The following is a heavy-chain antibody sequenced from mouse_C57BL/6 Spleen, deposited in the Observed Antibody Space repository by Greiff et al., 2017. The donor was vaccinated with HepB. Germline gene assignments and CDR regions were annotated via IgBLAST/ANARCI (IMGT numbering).Heavy chain of an antibody. J-gene: IGHJ4*01. CDR3: ARSIYYGNTYAMDY. V-gene: IGHV1-64*01. D-gene: IGHD2-1*01. Sequence: VQLQQPGAELVKPGASVKLSCKASGYTFTSYWMHWVKQRPGQGLEWIGMIHPNSGSTNYNEKFKSKPTLTVDKSSSTAYMQLSSLTSEDSAVYYCARSIYYGNTYAMDYWGQGTSVTVSS. CDR2: IHPNSGST. CDR1: GYTFTSYW.